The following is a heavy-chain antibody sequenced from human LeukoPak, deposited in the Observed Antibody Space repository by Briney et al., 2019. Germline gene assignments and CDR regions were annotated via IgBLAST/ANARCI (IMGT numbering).Heavy chain of an antibody. Sequence: SETLSLTCTVSGGSISSYYWSWIRQPPGKGLEWIGEINHSGSTNSNPSLKSRVTISVDTSKNQFSLKLTSVTAADTAVYYCAGDYRGSLDYWGQGTLVTVSS. CDR2: INHSGST. CDR1: GGSISSYY. D-gene: IGHD3-10*01. V-gene: IGHV4-34*01. CDR3: AGDYRGSLDY. J-gene: IGHJ4*02.